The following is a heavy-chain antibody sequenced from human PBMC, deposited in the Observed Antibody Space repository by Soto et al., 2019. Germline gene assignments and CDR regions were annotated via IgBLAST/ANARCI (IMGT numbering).Heavy chain of an antibody. V-gene: IGHV1-46*01. D-gene: IGHD3-22*01. CDR2: INPSGGST. CDR1: GYTFTSYY. CDR3: ARDSYYYDSSGQLEYYFDY. J-gene: IGHJ4*02. Sequence: ASVKVSCKASGYTFTSYYMHWVRQAPGQGLEWMGIINPSGGSTSYAQKFQGRVTMTRDTSTSTVYMELSSLRSEDTAVYYCARDSYYYDSSGQLEYYFDYWGQGTLVTVSS.